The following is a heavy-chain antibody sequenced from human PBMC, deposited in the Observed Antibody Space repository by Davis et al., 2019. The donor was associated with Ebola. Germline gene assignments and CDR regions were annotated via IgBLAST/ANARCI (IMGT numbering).Heavy chain of an antibody. CDR3: ARDAYDSSGYYRDAFDI. Sequence: GGSLRLSCAASRFSFSTYSMSWVRQAPGRGLEWVSYISSSSAAIYYTDSVKGRFTISRDNAKNSLYLQMNSLRHEDTAIYYCARDAYDSSGYYRDAFDIWGQGTMVTVSS. D-gene: IGHD3-22*01. CDR2: ISSSSAAI. J-gene: IGHJ3*02. V-gene: IGHV3-48*02. CDR1: RFSFSTYS.